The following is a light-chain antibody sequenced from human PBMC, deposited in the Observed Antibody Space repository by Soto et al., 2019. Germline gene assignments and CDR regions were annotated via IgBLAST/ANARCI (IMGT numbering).Light chain of an antibody. CDR1: QSISSY. V-gene: IGKV3-15*01. Sequence: EIVMTQSPATLSVSPGERATLSCRASQSISSYLAWYQQKPGQAPRLLIYGASTRATGIPARFSGSGSGTNFTLTISSLQPEDFATYYCQHFYDYPHSFGPGTKVDI. CDR3: QHFYDYPHS. CDR2: GAS. J-gene: IGKJ3*01.